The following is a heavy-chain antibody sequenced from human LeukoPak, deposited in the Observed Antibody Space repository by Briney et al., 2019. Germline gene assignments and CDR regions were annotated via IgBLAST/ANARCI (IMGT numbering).Heavy chain of an antibody. CDR1: GFTFSRCW. Sequence: GGSLRLSCEASGFTFSRCWMHWVRQAPGKGLVWVSRIKSDGKTNYADSVKGRFTISRGNAKNTVSLQMDSLRAEDTGVYYCAKAPSEVGGYYPEYFRHWGQGTLVTVSS. V-gene: IGHV3-74*01. CDR3: AKAPSEVGGYYPEYFRH. CDR2: IKSDGKT. J-gene: IGHJ1*01. D-gene: IGHD3-22*01.